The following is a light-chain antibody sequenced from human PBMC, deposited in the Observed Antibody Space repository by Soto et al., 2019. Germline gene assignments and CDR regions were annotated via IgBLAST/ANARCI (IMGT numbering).Light chain of an antibody. CDR1: SSDVGSYNL. J-gene: IGLJ1*01. CDR3: CSYAGSSKV. Sequence: QSVLTQPASVSGSPGQSITISCTGTSSDVGSYNLVSWYQQHPGKAPKLMIYEVSKRPSGVSNRFSGSKSGNTASLTISGLLAEDEADYYCCSYAGSSKVFGTGTKVTVL. V-gene: IGLV2-23*02. CDR2: EVS.